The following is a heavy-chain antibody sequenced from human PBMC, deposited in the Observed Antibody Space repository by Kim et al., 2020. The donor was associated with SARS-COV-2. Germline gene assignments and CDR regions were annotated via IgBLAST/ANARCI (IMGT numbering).Heavy chain of an antibody. Sequence: SETLSLTCTVSGGSISSSSYYWGWIRQPPGKGLEWIGSIYYSGSTYYNPSLKSRVTISVDTSKNQFSLTLSSVTAADTAVYYCARSKRVLVDYWGQGTLVTVSS. CDR2: IYYSGST. J-gene: IGHJ4*02. CDR1: GGSISSSSYY. D-gene: IGHD2-15*01. CDR3: ARSKRVLVDY. V-gene: IGHV4-39*01.